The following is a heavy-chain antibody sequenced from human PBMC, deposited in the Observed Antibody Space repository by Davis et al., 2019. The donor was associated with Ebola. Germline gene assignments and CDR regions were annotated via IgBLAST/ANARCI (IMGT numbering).Heavy chain of an antibody. V-gene: IGHV3-33*01. J-gene: IGHJ4*02. Sequence: GESLKISCAASGFTFSYYGMHWVRQAPGKGLEWVAVIWYDGSNTYYVDSVKGRFTISRDNSKNTLYLQMNSLSAEDTAVYYCARKAATHFDYWGQGTLVTVSS. CDR1: GFTFSYYG. CDR3: ARKAATHFDY. CDR2: IWYDGSNT. D-gene: IGHD2-15*01.